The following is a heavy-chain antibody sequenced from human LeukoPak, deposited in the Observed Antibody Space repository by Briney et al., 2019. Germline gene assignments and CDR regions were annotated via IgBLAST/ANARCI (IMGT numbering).Heavy chain of an antibody. J-gene: IGHJ5*02. D-gene: IGHD2-2*03. CDR2: ISGSGGST. V-gene: IGHV3-23*01. CDR3: ANNGYCSSTSCSEVWFDP. CDR1: GFTFSSYA. Sequence: TGGSLRLSCAASGFTFSSYAMSRVRQAPGKGLEWVSAISGSGGSTYYADSVKGRFTISRDNSKNTLYLQMNSLRAEDTAVYYCANNGYCSSTSCSEVWFDPWGQGTLVTVSS.